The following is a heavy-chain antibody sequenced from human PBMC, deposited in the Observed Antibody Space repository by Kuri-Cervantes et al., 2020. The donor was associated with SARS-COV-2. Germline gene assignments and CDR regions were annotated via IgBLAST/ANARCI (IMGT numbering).Heavy chain of an antibody. CDR2: ISGSGGST. J-gene: IGHJ4*02. Sequence: GESLKISCAASGFTFSSYAMSWVRQAPGKGLEWVSAISGSGGSTYYADSVKGRFTISRDNSKNALYLQMNSLRAEDTAVYYCARDRSDSSSWGSYFDYWGQATLVTVSS. CDR3: ARDRSDSSSWGSYFDY. CDR1: GFTFSSYA. V-gene: IGHV3-23*01. D-gene: IGHD6-13*01.